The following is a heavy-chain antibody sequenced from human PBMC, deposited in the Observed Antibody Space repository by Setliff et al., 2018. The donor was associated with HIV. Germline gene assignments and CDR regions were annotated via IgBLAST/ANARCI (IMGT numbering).Heavy chain of an antibody. CDR3: AHSSYYYDTSGSHAFDI. D-gene: IGHD3-22*01. Sequence: ESGPTLVNPTQTLTLTGTVSGISLSSTGVGVGWVRQPPGKALECLALIYWDDDKRYSPSLKSRLTITKDTSKNQVVLTMTNVDPVDTATYYCAHSSYYYDTSGSHAFDIWGQGTMVTVSS. J-gene: IGHJ3*02. V-gene: IGHV2-5*02. CDR1: GISLSSTGVG. CDR2: IYWDDDK.